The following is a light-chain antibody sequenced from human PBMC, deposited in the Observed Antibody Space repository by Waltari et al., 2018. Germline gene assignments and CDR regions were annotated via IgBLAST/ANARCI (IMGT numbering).Light chain of an antibody. CDR1: QSLVHRDGSTY. Sequence: DVVMTQTPLSSPVTLGQPPSIPCRSSQSLVHRDGSTYFSWLQQRPGQPPRLLIYKISNRFSGVTDRFSGSGAETDFTLTISRVEPEDVGIYYCMQSTHLPWTFGQGTKVEIK. J-gene: IGKJ1*01. CDR2: KIS. CDR3: MQSTHLPWT. V-gene: IGKV2-24*01.